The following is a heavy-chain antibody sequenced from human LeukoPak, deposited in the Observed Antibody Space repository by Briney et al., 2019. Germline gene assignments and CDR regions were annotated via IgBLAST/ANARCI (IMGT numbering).Heavy chain of an antibody. V-gene: IGHV3-48*02. CDR1: GFTFSSYA. D-gene: IGHD2-21*01. CDR2: ISSSSNII. J-gene: IGHJ4*02. Sequence: GGSLRLSCAASGFTFSSYAVNWVRQAPGKGLEWVSHIYISSSSNIISYADSVKGRFTISRDNAQNSLYLQMNGLRDEDTAVYYCVRDRAYSFDYWGQGILVTVSS. CDR3: VRDRAYSFDY.